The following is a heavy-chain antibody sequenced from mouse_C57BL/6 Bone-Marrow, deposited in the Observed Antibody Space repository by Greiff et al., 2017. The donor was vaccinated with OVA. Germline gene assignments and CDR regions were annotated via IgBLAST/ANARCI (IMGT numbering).Heavy chain of an antibody. D-gene: IGHD3-2*02. CDR3: AQLRLPSYYAMDY. CDR1: GYTFTSYW. CDR2: IYPGSGST. J-gene: IGHJ4*01. V-gene: IGHV1-55*01. Sequence: VQLQQPGAELVKPGASVKMSCKASGYTFTSYWITWVKQRPGQGLEWIGDIYPGSGSTNYNEKFKSKATLTVDTSSSTAYMQLSSLTSEDSAVYYCAQLRLPSYYAMDYWGQGTSVTVSS.